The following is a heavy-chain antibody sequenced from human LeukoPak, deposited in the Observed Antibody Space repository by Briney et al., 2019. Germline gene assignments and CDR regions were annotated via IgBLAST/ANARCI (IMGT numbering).Heavy chain of an antibody. CDR2: IQYDGNKE. CDR3: AKDLSGFDSYFDS. Sequence: GGSLRLSCAASGFTFSSYGMHWVRQAPGKGLEWVTFIQYDGNKEFYAGSVKGRFTISRDNSKNTLYLQMNSLRTEDTAVYYCAKDLSGFDSYFDSWGQGTLVTVSS. V-gene: IGHV3-30*02. J-gene: IGHJ4*02. CDR1: GFTFSSYG. D-gene: IGHD5-12*01.